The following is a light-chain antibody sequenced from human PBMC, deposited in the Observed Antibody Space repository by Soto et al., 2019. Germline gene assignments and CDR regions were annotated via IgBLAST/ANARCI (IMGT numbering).Light chain of an antibody. J-gene: IGKJ5*01. Sequence: EIVLTQSPGTLSLSPGERATLSCRASQSVSSSYLAWYQQKPGQAPRLLIYGASTRATDIPARFSGSGSGTEFTLTISSLQSEDFAVYYCQQRSNWQVTFGQGTRLEIK. CDR1: QSVSSSY. V-gene: IGKV3D-20*02. CDR3: QQRSNWQVT. CDR2: GAS.